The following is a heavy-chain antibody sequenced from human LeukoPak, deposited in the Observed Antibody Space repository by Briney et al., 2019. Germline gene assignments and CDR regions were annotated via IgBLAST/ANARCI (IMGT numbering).Heavy chain of an antibody. CDR1: GYTFTNYG. Sequence: GASVKVSCKASGYTFTNYGISWIRQAPGQGLEWMGWISGYNGNTKYAQKFQGRVTMTTDTSTSTAYMDLRSLRSDDTAVYYCARTLVVINDAFDIWGQGTMVTVSS. D-gene: IGHD3-22*01. CDR2: ISGYNGNT. V-gene: IGHV1-18*01. CDR3: ARTLVVINDAFDI. J-gene: IGHJ3*02.